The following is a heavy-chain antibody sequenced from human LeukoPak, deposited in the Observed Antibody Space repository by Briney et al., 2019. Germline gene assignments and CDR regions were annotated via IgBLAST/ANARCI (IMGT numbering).Heavy chain of an antibody. V-gene: IGHV4-59*01. J-gene: IGHJ4*02. CDR1: GGSISSYY. CDR2: IYYSGST. Sequence: SETLSLTCTVSGGSISSYYWSWIRQPPGKGLEWIGYIYYSGSTNYNPSLKSRVTISVDTSKNQFSLKLSSVTAADTAVYYCARSRENVDYWGQGTLVTVSS. CDR3: ARSRENVDY.